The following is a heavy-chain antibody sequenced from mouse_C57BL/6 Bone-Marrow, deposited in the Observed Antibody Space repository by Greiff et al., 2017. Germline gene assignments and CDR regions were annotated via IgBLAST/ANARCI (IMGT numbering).Heavy chain of an antibody. V-gene: IGHV5-4*03. D-gene: IGHD2-5*01. CDR1: GFTFSSYA. Sequence: DVKLVESGGGLVKPGGSLKLSCAASGFTFSSYAMSWVRQTPEKRLEWVATISDGGSYTYYPDNVKGRFTISRDNAKNNLYLQMSHLKSEDTAMYYCARHYSTIFDYWGQVTTLTVSS. CDR2: ISDGGSYT. J-gene: IGHJ2*01. CDR3: ARHYSTIFDY.